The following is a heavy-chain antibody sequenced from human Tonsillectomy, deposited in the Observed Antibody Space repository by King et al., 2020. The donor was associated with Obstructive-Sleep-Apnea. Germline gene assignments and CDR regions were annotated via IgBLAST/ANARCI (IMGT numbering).Heavy chain of an antibody. CDR3: AGTLGAGY. CDR1: GFTVSSIY. Sequence: EVQLVESGGGLVQPGGSLRLSCAASGFTVSSIYMSWVRQAPGKGLEWVSIIYGDGGAFYADSVKGRFTISRDSSKNTLYLQMSSLRTDDTAVYYCAGTLGAGYWGQGTPVTVSS. CDR2: IYGDGGA. V-gene: IGHV3-66*01. J-gene: IGHJ4*02. D-gene: IGHD3-16*01.